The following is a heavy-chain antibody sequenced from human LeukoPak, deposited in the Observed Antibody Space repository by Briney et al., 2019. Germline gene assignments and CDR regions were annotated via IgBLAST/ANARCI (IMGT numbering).Heavy chain of an antibody. D-gene: IGHD6-19*01. J-gene: IGHJ4*02. Sequence: ASVQVSCKASGYTFTNYYIHWVRRAPGQGLEWMGWINPNSGGTNSAQKFQGRVTMTKDTSISTAYMELSRLRSDDTAVYFCARAIAVVDYWGQGTLVTVSS. V-gene: IGHV1-2*02. CDR1: GYTFTNYY. CDR3: ARAIAVVDY. CDR2: INPNSGGT.